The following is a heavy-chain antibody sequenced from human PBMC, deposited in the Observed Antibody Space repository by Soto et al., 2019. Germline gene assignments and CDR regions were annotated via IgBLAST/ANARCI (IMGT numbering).Heavy chain of an antibody. CDR1: GGSTPTGGYF. Sequence: SQTLSLPWNVSGGSTPTGGYFCGWIRDYTGKGLEWIGYVYNSGTTFYNPSLQSRLPIPVATSKTQFSLKFCSVTAADTAVYFCASGRDLDTHYSDGSDYDTDYWGQGTLVTVSS. CDR2: VYNSGTT. J-gene: IGHJ4*02. CDR3: ASGRDLDTHYSDGSDYDTDY. V-gene: IGHV4-31*02. D-gene: IGHD3-16*01.